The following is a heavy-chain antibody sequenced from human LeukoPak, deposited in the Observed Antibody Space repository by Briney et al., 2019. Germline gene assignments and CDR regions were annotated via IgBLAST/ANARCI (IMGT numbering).Heavy chain of an antibody. CDR2: ISDDGTFT. V-gene: IGHV3-30-3*01. CDR1: GFTFSNFW. CDR3: ARDPYRDAPDYFDH. Sequence: GGSLRLSCAASGFTFSNFWMNWVRQAPGKGLEWVAVISDDGTFTLYGDSVRGRLTVSRDSSKNTLYLQMEDTAVYYCARDPYRDAPDYFDHWGQGTLVTVSS. J-gene: IGHJ4*02.